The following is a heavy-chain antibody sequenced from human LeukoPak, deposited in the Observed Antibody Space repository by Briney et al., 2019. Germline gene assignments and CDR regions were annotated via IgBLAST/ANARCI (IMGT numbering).Heavy chain of an antibody. J-gene: IGHJ4*02. CDR1: GDSISTYY. CDR2: IYYSGST. D-gene: IGHD2-21*02. Sequence: PSETLSLTCTVSGDSISTYYWSWIRQPPGKGLEWIGYIYYSGSTTYNPSLKSRVTISVDTSKNQFSLKLSSVTAADTAVYYCARDLASCAGDCYSDGFDYWGQGALVTVSS. CDR3: ARDLASCAGDCYSDGFDY. V-gene: IGHV4-59*12.